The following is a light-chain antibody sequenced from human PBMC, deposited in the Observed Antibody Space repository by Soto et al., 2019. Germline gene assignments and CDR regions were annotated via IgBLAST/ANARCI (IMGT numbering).Light chain of an antibody. CDR3: QQCYSPPWT. V-gene: IGKV4-1*01. J-gene: IGKJ1*01. CDR1: QSVLVSSVNENC. CDR2: WAS. Sequence: DIVMTQSPASLAVSLGERAAIKCKSSQSVLVSSVNENCLGWYQQKPGQPPKLLIYWASTRASGVPDRFSGSGSGTDFTLTITNLQAEDGALYYCQQCYSPPWTFGQGTKVEIK.